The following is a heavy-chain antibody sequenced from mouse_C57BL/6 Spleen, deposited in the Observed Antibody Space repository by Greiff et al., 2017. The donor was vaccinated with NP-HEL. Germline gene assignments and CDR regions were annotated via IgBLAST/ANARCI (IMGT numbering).Heavy chain of an antibody. CDR1: GYAFSSYW. J-gene: IGHJ3*01. CDR3: ARHGNYWFAY. CDR2: IYPGDGDT. V-gene: IGHV1-80*01. Sequence: VQLQESGAELVKPGASVKISCKASGYAFSSYWMNWVKQRPGKGLEWIGQIYPGDGDTNYNGKFKGKATLTADKSSSTADMQLSSLTSEDSAVYFCARHGNYWFAYWGQGTLVTVSA. D-gene: IGHD2-1*01.